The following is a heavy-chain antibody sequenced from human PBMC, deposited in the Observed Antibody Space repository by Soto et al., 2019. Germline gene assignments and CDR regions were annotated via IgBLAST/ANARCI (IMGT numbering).Heavy chain of an antibody. V-gene: IGHV4-61*08. D-gene: IGHD1-7*01. CDR3: ARGFNWNYYS. Sequence: QVQLPESGPGLVKPSETLSLTCTVSGASVNIGDYYWSWIRQPPGKGLEWIGYISYSGNTKYNPSLKSRVTISVGTSRNQFSLSLSSVTAADTAVYYCARGFNWNYYSWGQGTLVTVSS. CDR1: GASVNIGDYY. CDR2: ISYSGNT. J-gene: IGHJ5*02.